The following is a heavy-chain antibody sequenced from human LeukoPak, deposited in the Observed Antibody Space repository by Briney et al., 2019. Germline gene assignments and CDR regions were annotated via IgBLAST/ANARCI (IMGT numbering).Heavy chain of an antibody. CDR3: AKAWVQLWKQPPDY. CDR2: IGGSGGST. CDR1: GFTFSSYA. D-gene: IGHD5-18*01. J-gene: IGHJ4*02. V-gene: IGHV3-23*01. Sequence: GGSPRLSCAASGFTFSSYAMSWVRQAPGKGLEWVSAIGGSGGSTYYADSVKGRFTISRDNSKNTLYLQMNSLRAEDTAVYYCAKAWVQLWKQPPDYWGQGTLVTVSS.